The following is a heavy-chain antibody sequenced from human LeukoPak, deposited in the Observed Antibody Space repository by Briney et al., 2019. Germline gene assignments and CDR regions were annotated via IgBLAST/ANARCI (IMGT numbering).Heavy chain of an antibody. CDR1: GFTFSDYY. Sequence: GGSLRLSCAASGFTFSDYYMSWIRQAPGKGLEWVSYLITSSTYTNYADSVKGRFTISRDNAENSMYLQMNSLRVEDTAVYYCRFGSGRFSFDFWGQGTLVTVSS. V-gene: IGHV3-11*06. CDR2: LITSSTYT. J-gene: IGHJ4*02. CDR3: RFGSGRFSFDF. D-gene: IGHD3-10*01.